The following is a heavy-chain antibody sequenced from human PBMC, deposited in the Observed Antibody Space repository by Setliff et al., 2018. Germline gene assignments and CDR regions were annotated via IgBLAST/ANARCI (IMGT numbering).Heavy chain of an antibody. Sequence: GASVKVSCKASGYTFTTYYMHWVRQAPGQGLEWMGVINPSDGSTTYAQKFQGRVKMTRDTSTNTVYTQLSSLRSEDTAVYYCARESTAKNFWGEYSDYWGQGTLVTVSS. CDR3: ARESTAKNFWGEYSDY. D-gene: IGHD3-3*01. CDR2: INPSDGST. CDR1: GYTFTTYY. V-gene: IGHV1-46*01. J-gene: IGHJ4*02.